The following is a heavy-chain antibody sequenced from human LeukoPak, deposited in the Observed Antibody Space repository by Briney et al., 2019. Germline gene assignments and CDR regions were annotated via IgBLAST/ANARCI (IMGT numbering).Heavy chain of an antibody. J-gene: IGHJ4*02. CDR1: GFTFSSYS. CDR2: ISSSSSYI. Sequence: GGSLRLSCAASGFTFSSYSMNWVCQAPGKGLEWVSSISSSSSYIYYADSVKGRFTISRDNAKNSLYLQMNSLRAEDTAVYYCARGVGFELPDYWGQGTLVTVSS. D-gene: IGHD1-26*01. CDR3: ARGVGFELPDY. V-gene: IGHV3-21*01.